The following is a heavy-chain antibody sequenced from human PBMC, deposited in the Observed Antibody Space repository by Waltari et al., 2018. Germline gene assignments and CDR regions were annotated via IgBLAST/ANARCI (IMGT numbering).Heavy chain of an antibody. V-gene: IGHV4-39*01. CDR2: IYYSGNT. D-gene: IGHD3-10*01. Sequence: QLQLQESGPGLVKPSATLSLTCTVPGGSISYGSFHWGWIRQSPGKGLEWIGSIYYSGNTYYNPSLRSRVSISVDTSTNQFSLKLSSVTAADTAVYYCARTFAYGSGTYNHWGQGSLVTVSS. CDR1: GGSISYGSFH. CDR3: ARTFAYGSGTYNH. J-gene: IGHJ4*02.